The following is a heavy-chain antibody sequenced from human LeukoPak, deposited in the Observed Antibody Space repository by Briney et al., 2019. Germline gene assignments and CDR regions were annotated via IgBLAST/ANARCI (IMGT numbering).Heavy chain of an antibody. Sequence: GGSLRLSWAASGXTFSSYSMNWVRQAPGKGLEWVSCISSRNTYIYYADSVKGRFTISRDNAKHSLYLQMNSLRAEDTAVYYCARDFSGYSFDYWGQGTLVTVSS. D-gene: IGHD5-18*01. V-gene: IGHV3-21*01. J-gene: IGHJ4*02. CDR2: ISSRNTYI. CDR1: GXTFSSYS. CDR3: ARDFSGYSFDY.